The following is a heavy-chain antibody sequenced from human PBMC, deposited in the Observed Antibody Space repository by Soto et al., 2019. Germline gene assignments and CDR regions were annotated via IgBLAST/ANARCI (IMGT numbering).Heavy chain of an antibody. CDR2: IYYSGST. V-gene: IGHV4-59*01. J-gene: IGHJ6*02. CDR1: GGSISSYY. D-gene: IGHD2-2*01. Sequence: SETLSLTCTVSGGSISSYYWSWIRQPPGKGLEWIGYIYYSGSTNYNPSLKSRVTISVDTSKNQFSLKLSSVTAADTAVYYCARLDLGYCISTTCPPYYYYYGMDVWGQGTTVTVS. CDR3: ARLDLGYCISTTCPPYYYYYGMDV.